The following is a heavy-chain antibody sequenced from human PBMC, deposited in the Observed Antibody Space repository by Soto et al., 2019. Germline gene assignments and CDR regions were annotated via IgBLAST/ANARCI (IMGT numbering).Heavy chain of an antibody. CDR3: ARLSRITFIVD. CDR2: IDPRTGTSGTS. J-gene: IGHJ4*02. V-gene: IGHV1-46*04. D-gene: IGHD3-16*02. Sequence: QVQLVQSGAEVKSPGTSVTLSCQTSGYTFAHYYIHWVRQAPGQGLEYMGIIDPRTGTSGTSTSPQSVQGRLSITSDASTSTVYMELNNWRSEDTAIYYCARLSRITFIVDWGQGTLVTVSS. CDR1: GYTFAHYY.